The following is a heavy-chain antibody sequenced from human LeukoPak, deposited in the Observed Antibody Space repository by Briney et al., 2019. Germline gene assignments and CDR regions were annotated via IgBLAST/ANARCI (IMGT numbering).Heavy chain of an antibody. V-gene: IGHV1-8*03. CDR3: ARGYCTSTSCSFDP. D-gene: IGHD2-2*01. CDR2: MNPHSGNT. Sequence: ASVKLSCKASGYTFSNYDINWVRQATGQGLEWMGWMNPHSGNTGYAQKFQGRITITRNTSISTAYMELSSLRSEDTAVYYCARGYCTSTSCSFDPWGQGTLVTVSS. CDR1: GYTFSNYD. J-gene: IGHJ5*02.